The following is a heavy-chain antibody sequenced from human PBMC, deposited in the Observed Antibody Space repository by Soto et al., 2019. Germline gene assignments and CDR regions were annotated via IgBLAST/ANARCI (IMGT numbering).Heavy chain of an antibody. J-gene: IGHJ6*03. Sequence: ASVKVSCKASGYTFTSYGISWVRQAPGQGLEWMGWISAYNGNTNYAQKLQGRVTMTTDTSTSTAYMELRSLRSDDTAVYYCARWVYCSGGSCFNYYYYYMDVWGKGTTVTVSS. D-gene: IGHD2-15*01. CDR2: ISAYNGNT. CDR3: ARWVYCSGGSCFNYYYYYMDV. CDR1: GYTFTSYG. V-gene: IGHV1-18*01.